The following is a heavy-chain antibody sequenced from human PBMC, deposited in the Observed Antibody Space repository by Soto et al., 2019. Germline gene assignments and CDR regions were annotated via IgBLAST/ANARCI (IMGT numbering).Heavy chain of an antibody. CDR2: IIPILGIA. J-gene: IGHJ4*02. Sequence: QVQLVQSGAEVKKPGSSVKVSCKASGGTFSSYTISWVRQAPGQGLEWMGRIIPILGIANYAQKFQGRVTITAYKAPSRAYMEVSSVRSEDTDVYYCASGSDYWGQGTLVTVSS. CDR1: GGTFSSYT. D-gene: IGHD5-12*01. CDR3: ASGSDY. V-gene: IGHV1-69*02.